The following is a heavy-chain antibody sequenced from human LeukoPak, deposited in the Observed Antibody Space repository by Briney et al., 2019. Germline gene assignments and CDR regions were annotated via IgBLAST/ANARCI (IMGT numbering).Heavy chain of an antibody. CDR3: ARDGYSSSWHFFDY. CDR1: GGSISSYY. D-gene: IGHD6-13*01. Sequence: SETLSLTCTVSGGSISSYYWGWIRQPAGKGLEWIGRIYTSGSTNYNPSLKSRVTMSVDTSKNQFSLKLSSVTAADTAVYYCARDGYSSSWHFFDYWGQGTLVTVSS. J-gene: IGHJ4*02. CDR2: IYTSGST. V-gene: IGHV4-4*07.